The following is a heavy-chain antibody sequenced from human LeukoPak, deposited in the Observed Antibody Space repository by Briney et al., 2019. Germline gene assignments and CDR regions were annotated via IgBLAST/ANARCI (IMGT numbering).Heavy chain of an antibody. CDR1: GFTFSNAW. CDR3: ARWECQLLNYFDY. V-gene: IGHV3-7*01. CDR2: INQDGSEK. Sequence: PGGSLRLSCAASGFTFSNAWMSWVRQAPGKGLEWVANINQDGSEKYYVDSVKGRFTISRDNAKNSLYLQMNSLRAEDTAVYYCARWECQLLNYFDYWGQGTLVTVSS. D-gene: IGHD2-2*01. J-gene: IGHJ4*02.